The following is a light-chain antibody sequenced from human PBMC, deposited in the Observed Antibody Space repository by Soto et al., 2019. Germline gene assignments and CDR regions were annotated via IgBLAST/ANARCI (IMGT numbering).Light chain of an antibody. CDR1: QSVSSSY. V-gene: IGKV3-20*01. CDR2: GAS. J-gene: IGKJ5*01. CDR3: HQYNNWPRT. Sequence: EMVVTQSPGTVSLSPVEKASPSLKASQSVSSSYLAWYQQKPGQAPRLLIYGASSRATGIPDRFSGSGSGTDFTLTISRLEPQDFAVYYCHQYNNWPRTFGQGTRLEIK.